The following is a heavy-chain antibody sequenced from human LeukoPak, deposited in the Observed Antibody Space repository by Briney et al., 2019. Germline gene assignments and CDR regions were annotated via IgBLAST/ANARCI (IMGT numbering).Heavy chain of an antibody. CDR1: GFSFSDYW. CDR3: AREFPYYYDTSGYYVDY. CDR2: IKQDGSEK. V-gene: IGHV3-7*01. D-gene: IGHD3-22*01. Sequence: GGSLRLSCAASGFSFSDYWMSWVRQAPGKGLEWVANIKQDGSEKYYVDSVKGRFTISRDNAKNSLYLQMNSLRAEDTAVYSCAREFPYYYDTSGYYVDYWGQGTLVTVSS. J-gene: IGHJ4*02.